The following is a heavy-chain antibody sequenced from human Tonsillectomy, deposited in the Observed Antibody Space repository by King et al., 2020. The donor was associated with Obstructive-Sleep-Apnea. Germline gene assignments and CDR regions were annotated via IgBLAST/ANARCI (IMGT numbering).Heavy chain of an antibody. CDR2: ISVYNGDT. V-gene: IGHV1-18*04. D-gene: IGHD6-13*01. Sequence: QLVQSGVEVKKPGASVKVSCKASGYTFTRYGITWVRLAPGQGLEWMGWISVYNGDTKYAQKFQGRVTMTTDTSTNTAYMELRSLRSDDTAVYYCARYAYAAVGSTDYFDYWGKGTLVTVSS. J-gene: IGHJ4*02. CDR3: ARYAYAAVGSTDYFDY. CDR1: GYTFTRYG.